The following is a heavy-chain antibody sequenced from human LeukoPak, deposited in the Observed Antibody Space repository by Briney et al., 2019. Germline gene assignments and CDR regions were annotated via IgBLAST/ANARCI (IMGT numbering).Heavy chain of an antibody. V-gene: IGHV3-48*03. CDR1: GFTFSNYE. CDR2: ISSSGSTI. Sequence: GGSLRLSCAASGFTFSNYEMNWVRQAPGKGLEWVSYISSSGSTIYYADSVKGRFTISRDNAKNSPYLQMNSLRAEDTAVYYCARDQESYLIYFDYWGQGTLVTISS. D-gene: IGHD2/OR15-2a*01. J-gene: IGHJ4*02. CDR3: ARDQESYLIYFDY.